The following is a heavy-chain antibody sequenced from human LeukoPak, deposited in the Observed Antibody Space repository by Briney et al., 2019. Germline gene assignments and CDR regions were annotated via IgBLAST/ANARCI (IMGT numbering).Heavy chain of an antibody. Sequence: GASVKVSCKASGYTFTSYYMHWVRQAPGQGLEWMGLINPSGGSTNYAQNFQGRVTMTRDTSTSTDYMELSSLRSEDTAVYYCARSRGATTAVFDYWGQGTLVTVSS. CDR3: ARSRGATTAVFDY. V-gene: IGHV1-46*01. D-gene: IGHD1-26*01. CDR2: INPSGGST. J-gene: IGHJ4*02. CDR1: GYTFTSYY.